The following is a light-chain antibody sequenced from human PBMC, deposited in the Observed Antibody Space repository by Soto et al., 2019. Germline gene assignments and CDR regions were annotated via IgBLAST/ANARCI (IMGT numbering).Light chain of an antibody. CDR1: SSDVGGYNY. J-gene: IGLJ2*01. CDR2: DVS. V-gene: IGLV2-14*01. Sequence: QSALTQPASVSGSPGQSITISCTGTSSDVGGYNYVSWYQQHPGKAPKLMIYDVSNRPSGVSNRFSGSKSGNTASLTISGLDEEDDADYYCSSYTSRSARVFGGGTKLTVL. CDR3: SSYTSRSARV.